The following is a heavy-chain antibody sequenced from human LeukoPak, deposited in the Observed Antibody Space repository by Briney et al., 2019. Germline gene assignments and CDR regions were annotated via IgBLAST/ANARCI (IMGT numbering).Heavy chain of an antibody. J-gene: IGHJ4*02. CDR2: ITSTSRDK. CDR1: GFSFSDYN. Sequence: GGSLRLSCVTSGFSFSDYNMNWVRQAPGRGLEWVSSITSTSRDKSCADSVRGRFTISRDNAKNSLFLQMDTLGAEDTAVYYCARDLSNYFLHYIDFWGQGTLVTVSS. CDR3: ARDLSNYFLHYIDF. D-gene: IGHD4-11*01. V-gene: IGHV3-21*01.